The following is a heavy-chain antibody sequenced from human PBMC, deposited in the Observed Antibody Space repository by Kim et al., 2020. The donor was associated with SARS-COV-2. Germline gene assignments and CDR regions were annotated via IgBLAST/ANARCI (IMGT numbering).Heavy chain of an antibody. J-gene: IGHJ4*02. CDR2: IYYSGST. D-gene: IGHD3-3*01. CDR1: GGSISSSNYY. Sequence: SETLSLTCTVSGGSISSSNYYWGWIRQPPGKGLEWIGSIYYSGSTYYNPSLKSRVTISVDTSKNQFSLKLSSVTAADTAVYYCARIRGITIFGVVIIGGDFDYWGQGTLVTVSS. CDR3: ARIRGITIFGVVIIGGDFDY. V-gene: IGHV4-39*01.